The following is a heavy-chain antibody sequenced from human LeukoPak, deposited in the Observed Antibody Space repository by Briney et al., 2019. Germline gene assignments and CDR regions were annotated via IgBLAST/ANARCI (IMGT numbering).Heavy chain of an antibody. CDR1: GFTFSSYS. V-gene: IGHV3-48*01. J-gene: IGHJ4*02. D-gene: IGHD1-26*01. CDR2: ISSSNGTI. CDR3: ARLAGEEWELLKFFDY. Sequence: PGGSLRLSCAASGFTFSSYSMNWVRQAPGKGLELVSYISSSNGTIYYADSVKGRFTISRDNAKNSLYLQMNSLRAEDTAVYYCARLAGEEWELLKFFDYWGQGTLVTVSS.